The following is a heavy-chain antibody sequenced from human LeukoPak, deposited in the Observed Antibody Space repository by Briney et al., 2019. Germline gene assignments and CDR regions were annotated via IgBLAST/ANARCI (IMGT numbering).Heavy chain of an antibody. V-gene: IGHV3-33*01. CDR1: GFTFSSYG. CDR3: ARDVFTTYDTGGGYFDY. CDR2: IWYDGSNK. D-gene: IGHD3-22*01. J-gene: IGHJ4*02. Sequence: GRSLRLSCVVSGFTFSSYGMHWVRQAPGKGLEWVALIWYDGSNKYYADSVKGRFTISRDNSKNTLYLQMNSLGADDTAVYYCARDVFTTYDTGGGYFDYWGQGPLVTVP.